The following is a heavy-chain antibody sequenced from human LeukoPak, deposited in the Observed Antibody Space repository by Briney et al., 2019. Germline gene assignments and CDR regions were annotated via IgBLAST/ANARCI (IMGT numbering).Heavy chain of an antibody. V-gene: IGHV4-34*01. CDR1: GGPFSGYF. Sequence: SETLTLTCAVSGGPFSGYFWSWIRQSSGKGLEWIGEIHNSGTTNYNPSLNSRVTISEDTSKNQFYLNLSSVTAADTAVYYCARRYYYNLGSFPFDFWGQGTLVTVSS. CDR3: ARRYYYNLGSFPFDF. D-gene: IGHD3-10*01. CDR2: IHNSGTT. J-gene: IGHJ4*02.